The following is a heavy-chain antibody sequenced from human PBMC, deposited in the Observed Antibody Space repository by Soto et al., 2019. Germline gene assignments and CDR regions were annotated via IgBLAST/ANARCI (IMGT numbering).Heavy chain of an antibody. J-gene: IGHJ4*02. CDR3: ASFSSGYLDY. Sequence: SETLSLTCAVSGGSISSGGYSWSWIRQPPGKGLGWIGYIYHSGSTYYNPSLKSRVTISVDRSKNQFSLKLSSVTAADTAVYYCASFSSGYLDYWGQGTLVTVSS. D-gene: IGHD3-3*01. V-gene: IGHV4-30-2*01. CDR2: IYHSGST. CDR1: GGSISSGGYS.